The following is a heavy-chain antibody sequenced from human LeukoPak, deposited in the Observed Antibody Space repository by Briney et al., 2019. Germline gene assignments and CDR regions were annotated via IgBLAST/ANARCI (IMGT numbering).Heavy chain of an antibody. Sequence: GGSLRLSCAASGFTVSSNYMSWVRQAPGKGLEWVSVIYSGGSTYYADSVKGRFTISRDNAKNSLYLQMNSLRAEDTAVYYCASQYYYAMDVWGQGTTVTVSS. V-gene: IGHV3-53*01. CDR2: IYSGGST. J-gene: IGHJ6*02. CDR1: GFTVSSNY. CDR3: ASQYYYAMDV.